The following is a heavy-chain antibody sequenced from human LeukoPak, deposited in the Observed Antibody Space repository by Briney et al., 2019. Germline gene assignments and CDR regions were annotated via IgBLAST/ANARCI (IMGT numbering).Heavy chain of an antibody. D-gene: IGHD3-3*01. CDR3: ARSGDVDFWSGYSYYMDV. J-gene: IGHJ6*03. CDR2: IIPIFGTA. Sequence: GSSVKVSCKASGGTFSSYAISWVRQAPGQGLEWTGGIIPIFGTANYAQKFQGRVTITTDESTSTAYMELSSLRSEDTAVYYCARSGDVDFWSGYSYYMDVWGKGTTVTVSS. V-gene: IGHV1-69*05. CDR1: GGTFSSYA.